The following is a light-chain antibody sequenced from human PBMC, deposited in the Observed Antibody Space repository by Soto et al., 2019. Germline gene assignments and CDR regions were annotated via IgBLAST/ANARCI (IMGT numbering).Light chain of an antibody. CDR2: GNS. CDR3: QSYDSSLSGLV. J-gene: IGLJ1*01. Sequence: QSVLTQPPSVSGAPGQRVTISCTGSSSNIGAGYDVHWYQQLPGTAPKLLIYGNSNRPSGVPDRFSGSKSGTSASLAITGLXXXDXXXYXXQSYDSSLSGLVFGTGTKVTVL. CDR1: SSNIGAGYD. V-gene: IGLV1-40*01.